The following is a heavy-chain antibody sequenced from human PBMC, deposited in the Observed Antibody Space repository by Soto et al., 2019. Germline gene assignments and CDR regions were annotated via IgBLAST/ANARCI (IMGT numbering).Heavy chain of an antibody. CDR1: GFTFSSYS. V-gene: IGHV3-48*01. CDR2: ISSSSSTI. J-gene: IGHJ4*02. CDR3: ARDYYDSSGYSAEFDY. D-gene: IGHD3-22*01. Sequence: PGGSLRLSCAASGFTFSSYSMNWVRQAPGKGLEWVSYISSSSSTIYYADSVKGRFTISRDNAKNSLYLQMNSLRAEDTAVYYCARDYYDSSGYSAEFDYWGQGTLVTVS.